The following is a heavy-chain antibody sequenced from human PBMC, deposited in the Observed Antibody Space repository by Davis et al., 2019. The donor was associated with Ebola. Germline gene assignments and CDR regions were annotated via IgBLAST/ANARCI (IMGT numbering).Heavy chain of an antibody. CDR2: ISSSSSYI. CDR3: ARDRRWELLKGFDY. D-gene: IGHD1-26*01. J-gene: IGHJ4*02. Sequence: GESLKISCAASGFTFSSYAMSRVRQAPGKGLEWVSSISSSSSYIYYADSVKGRFTISRDNAKNSLYLQMNSLRAEDTAVYYCARDRRWELLKGFDYWGQGTLVTVSS. V-gene: IGHV3-21*01. CDR1: GFTFSSYA.